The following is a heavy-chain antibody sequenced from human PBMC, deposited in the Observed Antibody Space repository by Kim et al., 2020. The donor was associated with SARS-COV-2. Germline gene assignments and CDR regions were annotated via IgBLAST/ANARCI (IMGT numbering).Heavy chain of an antibody. Sequence: SVKVSCKASGGTFSSYAISWVRQAPGQGLEWMGRIIPILGIANYAQKFQGRVTITADKSTSTAYMELSSLRSEDTAVYYCARDVPRRPDIVVVPAFSHAFDIWGQGTMVTVSS. J-gene: IGHJ3*02. CDR2: IIPILGIA. V-gene: IGHV1-69*04. D-gene: IGHD2-2*01. CDR3: ARDVPRRPDIVVVPAFSHAFDI. CDR1: GGTFSSYA.